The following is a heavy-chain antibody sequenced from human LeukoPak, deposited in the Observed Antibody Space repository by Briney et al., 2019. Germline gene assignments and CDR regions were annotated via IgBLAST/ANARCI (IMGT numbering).Heavy chain of an antibody. J-gene: IGHJ4*02. Sequence: PGGSLRLSCAASGFTFSNHGMHWVRQAPGKGLEWVSVIWDDGSKKYYADAVKGRLTISRDNSKNMLYLDMNSLRAEDTAVYYCARDRAARYFDYWGQGTLVTVSS. CDR1: GFTFSNHG. CDR2: IWDDGSKK. V-gene: IGHV3-33*01. CDR3: ARDRAARYFDY.